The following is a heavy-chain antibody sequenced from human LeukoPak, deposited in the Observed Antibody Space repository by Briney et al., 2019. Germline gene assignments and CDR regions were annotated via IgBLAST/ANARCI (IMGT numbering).Heavy chain of an antibody. D-gene: IGHD6-13*01. CDR2: INHSGST. V-gene: IGHV4-34*01. CDR3: ARGRGAWGAAALLHYGMDV. J-gene: IGHJ6*04. Sequence: PSETLSLTCAVYGGSFSGYYWSWIRQPPGKGLEWIGEINHSGSTNYNPSLKSRVTISVDTSKNQFSLKLSSVTAADTAVYHCARGRGAWGAAALLHYGMDVWGKGTTVTVSS. CDR1: GGSFSGYY.